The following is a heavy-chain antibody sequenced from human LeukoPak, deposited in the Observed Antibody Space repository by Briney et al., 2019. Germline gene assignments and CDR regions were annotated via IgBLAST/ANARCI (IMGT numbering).Heavy chain of an antibody. D-gene: IGHD3-22*01. Sequence: PGGSLRLPCVASGFSFSNYGRHWVRQAPGKGLEWVAFIRYDGGNKYYADSVKGRFTISRDNSKNTLYLQMNSLRVEDTAVYYCAKYYRESSGASPLDYWGQGTRVTVSS. CDR3: AKYYRESSGASPLDY. V-gene: IGHV3-30*02. J-gene: IGHJ4*02. CDR1: GFSFSNYG. CDR2: IRYDGGNK.